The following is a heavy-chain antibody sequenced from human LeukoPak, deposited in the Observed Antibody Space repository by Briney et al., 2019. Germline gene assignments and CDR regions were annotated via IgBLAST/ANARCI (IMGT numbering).Heavy chain of an antibody. D-gene: IGHD1-26*01. Sequence: PGRSLRLSCAASGFTFDDYAMHWVRQAPGKGLEWVSGITWNSGTIAYADSVKGRFTISRDNAKNSLYLQMNSLRVEDTALYYCAKGSLRVGANFVGAFDIWGQGTMVTVSS. V-gene: IGHV3-9*01. CDR2: ITWNSGTI. CDR3: AKGSLRVGANFVGAFDI. J-gene: IGHJ3*02. CDR1: GFTFDDYA.